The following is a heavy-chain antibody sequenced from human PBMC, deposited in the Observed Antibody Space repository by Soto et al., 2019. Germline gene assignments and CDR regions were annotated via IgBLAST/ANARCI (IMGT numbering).Heavy chain of an antibody. Sequence: EVQLVESGGGLVQPGRSLRLSCAASGFTFDDYAMHWVRQAPGKGLEWVSGISWNSGSIGYADSVKGRFTISRDNAKNSLYLQMNSLRAEDTALYYCAKSPRVGHSGYDYWGRGTLVTVSS. CDR2: ISWNSGSI. CDR3: AKSPRVGHSGYDY. CDR1: GFTFDDYA. V-gene: IGHV3-9*01. D-gene: IGHD5-12*01. J-gene: IGHJ4*02.